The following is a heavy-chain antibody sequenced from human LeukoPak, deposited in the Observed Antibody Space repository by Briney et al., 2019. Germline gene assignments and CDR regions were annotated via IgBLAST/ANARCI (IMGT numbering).Heavy chain of an antibody. Sequence: GGSLRLSCAASGFTFSSYAMHWVRQAPGKGLEYVSAISSNGGSTYYANSVKGRFTISRDNSKNTLYLQMGSLRAEDMAVYYCARDGPYYYDSSGYCAFDIWGQGTMVTVSS. J-gene: IGHJ3*02. CDR3: ARDGPYYYDSSGYCAFDI. CDR2: ISSNGGST. CDR1: GFTFSSYA. V-gene: IGHV3-64*01. D-gene: IGHD3-22*01.